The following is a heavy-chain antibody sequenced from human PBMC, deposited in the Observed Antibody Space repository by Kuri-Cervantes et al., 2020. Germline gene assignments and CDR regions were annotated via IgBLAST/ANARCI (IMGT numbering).Heavy chain of an antibody. CDR2: IAYDGTNI. J-gene: IGHJ5*02. D-gene: IGHD2-2*01. CDR1: GFTFSDYA. CDR3: ARDRHRSSTSNDRFDP. V-gene: IGHV3-30*01. Sequence: GGSLRLSCSGSGFTFSDYAIHWVRQAPGKGLEWVAVIAYDGTNIYYVDSVKGRFTISRDNSKNTVYLQMNSLRPEDTAVYYCARDRHRSSTSNDRFDPWGQGTLVTVSS.